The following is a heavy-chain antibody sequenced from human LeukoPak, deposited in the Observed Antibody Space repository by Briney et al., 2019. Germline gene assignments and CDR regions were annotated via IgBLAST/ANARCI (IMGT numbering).Heavy chain of an antibody. V-gene: IGHV4-30-4*01. CDR3: ARGPLLWFGEFPYYFDY. Sequence: SETLSLTCTVSGGSISSGDYYWSWIRQPPGKGLEWIGYIYYSRSTYYNPSLKSRVTISVDTSKNQFSLKLSSVTAADTAVYYCARGPLLWFGEFPYYFDYWGQGTLVTVSS. J-gene: IGHJ4*02. D-gene: IGHD3-10*01. CDR2: IYYSRST. CDR1: GGSISSGDYY.